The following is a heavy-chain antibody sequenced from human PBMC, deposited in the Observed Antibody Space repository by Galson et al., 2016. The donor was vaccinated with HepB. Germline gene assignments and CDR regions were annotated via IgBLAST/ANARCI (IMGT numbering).Heavy chain of an antibody. D-gene: IGHD3-9*01. Sequence: SLRLSCAASGFDFSRTSFHWVRQAPGKGLQWVSITYSSGSTYSADSVKGRLTISRDNVKNTVSLQMNSLRAEDTAVYYCGLRNFDWSVDSWGQGTLVIVSS. CDR3: GLRNFDWSVDS. J-gene: IGHJ5*01. CDR2: TYSSGST. CDR1: GFDFSRTS. V-gene: IGHV3-53*01.